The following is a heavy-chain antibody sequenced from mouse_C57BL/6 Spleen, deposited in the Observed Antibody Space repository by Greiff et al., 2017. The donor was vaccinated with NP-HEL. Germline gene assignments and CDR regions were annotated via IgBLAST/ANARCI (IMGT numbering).Heavy chain of an antibody. Sequence: EVKLMESGGGLVKPGGSLKLSCAASGFTFSDYGMHWVRQAPEKGLEWVAYISSGSSTIYYADTVKGRFTISRDNAKNTLFLQMTSLRSEDTAMYYCARREGNWPHYYAMDYWGQGTSVTVSS. CDR3: ARREGNWPHYYAMDY. CDR1: GFTFSDYG. J-gene: IGHJ4*01. CDR2: ISSGSSTI. D-gene: IGHD2-1*01. V-gene: IGHV5-17*01.